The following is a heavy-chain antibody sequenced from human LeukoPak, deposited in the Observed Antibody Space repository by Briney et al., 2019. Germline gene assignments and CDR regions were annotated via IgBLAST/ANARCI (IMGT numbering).Heavy chain of an antibody. CDR2: IYPGDSDT. D-gene: IGHD1-14*01. Sequence: GESLKISCKGSGYSFTSYWIGWVRQMPGKGLEWMGIIYPGDSDTRYSPSFQGQVTTSADKSISTAYLQWSSLKASDTAMYYCARNHRLGAFYWYFDLWGRGTLVTVSS. CDR3: ARNHRLGAFYWYFDL. CDR1: GYSFTSYW. V-gene: IGHV5-51*01. J-gene: IGHJ2*01.